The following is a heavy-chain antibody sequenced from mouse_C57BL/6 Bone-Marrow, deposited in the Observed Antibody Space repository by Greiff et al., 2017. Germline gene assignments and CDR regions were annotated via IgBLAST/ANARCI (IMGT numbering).Heavy chain of an antibody. D-gene: IGHD1-1*01. CDR3: ARYNYGSSYWYFDV. V-gene: IGHV1-55*01. CDR1: GYTFTSYW. CDR2: IYPGSGST. Sequence: VQLQQPGAELVKPGASVKMSCKASGYTFTSYWLTWVQQRPGQGLEWIGDIYPGSGSTNYNEKFKSKATLTVDTSSSTAYMQLSSLTSEDSAVYYCARYNYGSSYWYFDVWGTGPTVTVSS. J-gene: IGHJ1*03.